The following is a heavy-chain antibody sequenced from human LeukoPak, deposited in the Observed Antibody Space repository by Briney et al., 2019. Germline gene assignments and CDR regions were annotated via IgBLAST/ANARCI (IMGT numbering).Heavy chain of an antibody. J-gene: IGHJ6*02. CDR3: ARDLRLMDV. CDR1: GFTFSRFW. CDR2: INGDGSNT. Sequence: GGSLRLSCAASGFTFSRFWMHWVRQAPGKGLMCVSRINGDGSNTGYADSVKGRFTISRDNAENTLYLQMNSLRAEDTAVYYCARDLRLMDVWGQGTTVTVSS. V-gene: IGHV3-74*01.